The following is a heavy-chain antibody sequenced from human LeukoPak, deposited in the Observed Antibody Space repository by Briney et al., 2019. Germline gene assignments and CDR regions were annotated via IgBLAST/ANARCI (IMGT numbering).Heavy chain of an antibody. Sequence: EPRGSLRLSCAASGFTFSSYAMHWVRQAPGKGLEWVAVISYDGSNKYYADSVKGRFTISRDNSKNTLYLQMNSLKAEDTAVYYRARGVGSASYYYYGMDVWGQGTTVTVSS. CDR2: ISYDGSNK. CDR3: ARGVGSASYYYYGMDV. V-gene: IGHV3-30-3*01. J-gene: IGHJ6*02. CDR1: GFTFSSYA. D-gene: IGHD6-19*01.